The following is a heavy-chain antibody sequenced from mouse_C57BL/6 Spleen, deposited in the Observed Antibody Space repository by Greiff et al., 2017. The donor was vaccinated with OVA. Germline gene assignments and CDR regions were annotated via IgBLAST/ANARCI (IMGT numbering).Heavy chain of an antibody. CDR3: ARDMIYDGYHYYAMDY. V-gene: IGHV7-1*01. J-gene: IGHJ4*01. D-gene: IGHD2-3*01. CDR1: GFTFSDFY. Sequence: EVMLVESGGGLVQSGRSLRLSCATSGFTFSDFYMEWVRQAPGKGLEWIAASRNKANDYTTEYSASVKGRFIVSRDTSQSILYLQMNALRAEDTAIYYCARDMIYDGYHYYAMDYWGQGTSVTVSS. CDR2: SRNKANDYTT.